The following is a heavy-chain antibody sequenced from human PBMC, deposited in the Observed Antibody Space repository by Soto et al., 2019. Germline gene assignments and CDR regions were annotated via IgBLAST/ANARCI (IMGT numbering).Heavy chain of an antibody. CDR2: VYYRGSI. J-gene: IGHJ5*01. CDR3: ARALLTPNWFDS. CDR1: GGSISSADHY. V-gene: IGHV4-30-4*01. D-gene: IGHD2-15*01. Sequence: SLTCTVCGGSISSADHYWSWIRQPPGKGLELIGYVYYRGSIYYKPSLESRVTISIDTSKNQFSLKLTSVTAADTAMYFCARALLTPNWFDSWGQGTQVTGTS.